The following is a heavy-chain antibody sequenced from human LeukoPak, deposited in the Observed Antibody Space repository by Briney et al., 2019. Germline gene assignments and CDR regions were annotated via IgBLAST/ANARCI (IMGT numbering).Heavy chain of an antibody. CDR1: GYTFTGYY. Sequence: GASVKVSCKASGYTFTGYYMHWVRQAPGQGLEWMGWINPNSGGTNYAQKLQGRVTMTRDTSISTAYMELSRLRSDDTAVYYCAKSVGYCSGGSCYSVGWDQGTLVTVSS. J-gene: IGHJ4*02. V-gene: IGHV1-2*02. CDR2: INPNSGGT. CDR3: AKSVGYCSGGSCYSVG. D-gene: IGHD2-15*01.